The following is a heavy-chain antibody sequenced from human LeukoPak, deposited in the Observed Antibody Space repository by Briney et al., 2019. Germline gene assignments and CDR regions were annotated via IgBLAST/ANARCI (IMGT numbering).Heavy chain of an antibody. V-gene: IGHV3-23*01. J-gene: IGHJ3*02. CDR1: GFTFSSYA. Sequence: PGGSLRLSCAASGFTFSSYAMSWVRQAPGKGLDGVSAISGSGGSTYYADYVKGRFTISRDNSKNTLYLQMNSLRAEDTAVYYCAKGLGGKGPLNAFDIWGQGTMVTVSS. CDR3: AKGLGGKGPLNAFDI. D-gene: IGHD4-23*01. CDR2: ISGSGGST.